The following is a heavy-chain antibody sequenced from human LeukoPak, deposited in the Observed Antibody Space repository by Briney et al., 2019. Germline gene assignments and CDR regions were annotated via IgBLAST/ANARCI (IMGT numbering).Heavy chain of an antibody. CDR2: ISGSGGST. Sequence: PGGSLRLSCAASGFTFSSYAMSWVRQAPGKGLEWVSAISGSGGSTYYADSVKGRFTISRDNSENTLYLQINSLRAEDTALYYCAKDSGSGYSYGYVNYWGQGTLVTVSS. V-gene: IGHV3-23*01. CDR3: AKDSGSGYSYGYVNY. CDR1: GFTFSSYA. J-gene: IGHJ4*02. D-gene: IGHD5-18*01.